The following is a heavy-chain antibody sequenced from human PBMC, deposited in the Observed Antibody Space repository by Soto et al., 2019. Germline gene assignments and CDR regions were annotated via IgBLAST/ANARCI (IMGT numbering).Heavy chain of an antibody. CDR1: GGTFSSYA. CDR2: IIPIFGTA. V-gene: IGHV1-69*13. CDR3: ARPQGSDYTNPGGMDV. J-gene: IGHJ6*02. Sequence: ASVKVSCKASGGTFSSYAISWVRQAPGQGLEWMGGIIPIFGTANYAQKFQGRVTITADESTSTAYMELSSLRSEDTAVYYCARPQGSDYTNPGGMDVWGQGTTVTVSS. D-gene: IGHD4-17*01.